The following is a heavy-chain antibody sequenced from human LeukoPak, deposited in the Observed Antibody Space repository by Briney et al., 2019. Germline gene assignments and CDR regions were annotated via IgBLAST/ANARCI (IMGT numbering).Heavy chain of an antibody. V-gene: IGHV4-39*07. Sequence: SENLSLTCTVSGDSIGSSTYYWGWIRQPPGKGLEWLGSVHSSGTTYYNPSLRSRVTISVDTSKNQFSLKLSSVTAADTAVYYCARRSYYYYYYMDVWGKGTTVTVSS. CDR2: VHSSGTT. CDR1: GDSIGSSTYY. J-gene: IGHJ6*03. CDR3: ARRSYYYYYYMDV.